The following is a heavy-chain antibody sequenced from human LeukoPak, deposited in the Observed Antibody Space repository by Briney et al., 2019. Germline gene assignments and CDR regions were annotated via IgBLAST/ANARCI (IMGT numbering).Heavy chain of an antibody. CDR2: ITSNSSYI. V-gene: IGHV3-21*04. J-gene: IGHJ4*02. CDR3: AKSAVAAVSGIDYFDY. CDR1: GFTLSSYS. Sequence: GGSLRLSCAASGFTLSSYSMNWVRQAPGKGLEWVSSITSNSSYIYYADSVKGRFTISRDNAKNSLYLQMNSLRAEDTALYYCAKSAVAAVSGIDYFDYWGQGTLVTVSS. D-gene: IGHD1-26*01.